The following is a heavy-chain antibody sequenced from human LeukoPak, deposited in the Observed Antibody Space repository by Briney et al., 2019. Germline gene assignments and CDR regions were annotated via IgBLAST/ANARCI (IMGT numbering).Heavy chain of an antibody. V-gene: IGHV1-2*02. CDR2: INPNSGGT. CDR1: GYTFTGYY. CDR3: GRAEVYYDSSGYYYYFDY. J-gene: IGHJ4*02. Sequence: GASVKVSCKASGYTFTGYYMHWVRQAPGQGLGWMGWINPNSGGTNYAQKFQGRVTMTRDTSISTAYMELSRLRSDDTDVYYCGRAEVYYDSSGYYYYFDYWGQGTLVTVSS. D-gene: IGHD3-22*01.